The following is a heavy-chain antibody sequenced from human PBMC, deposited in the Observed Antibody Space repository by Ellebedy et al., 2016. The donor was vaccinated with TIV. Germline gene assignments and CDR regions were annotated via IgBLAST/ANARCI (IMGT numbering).Heavy chain of an antibody. V-gene: IGHV3-23*01. CDR1: GFTFSNYA. Sequence: GGSLRLXCAASGFTFSNYAMTWVRQTPGKGLEWVSGISGNGRSTYYAGSVRGRFTISRDNSKNTLHLQMNSLRVEDTAVYHCVRAAYGYGHNEPHFDYWGQGNPVTVSS. CDR2: ISGNGRST. D-gene: IGHD5-24*01. J-gene: IGHJ4*02. CDR3: VRAAYGYGHNEPHFDY.